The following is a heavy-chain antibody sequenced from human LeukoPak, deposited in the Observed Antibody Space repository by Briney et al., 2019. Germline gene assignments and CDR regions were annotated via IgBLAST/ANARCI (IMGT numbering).Heavy chain of an antibody. CDR2: KDSIGST. CDR3: ARQGYTASYYFLDY. D-gene: IGHD1-26*01. V-gene: IGHV4-4*07. CDR1: GGSTRSYY. J-gene: IGHJ4*02. Sequence: SVTLSLTCSVSGGSTRSYYWGWVRQPAGKGLEWIGRKDSIGSTHYNPSLKSRITMSIDTSKNEFSLSVRSVTAADTAVYFCARQGYTASYYFLDYWSQGTLVTVSS.